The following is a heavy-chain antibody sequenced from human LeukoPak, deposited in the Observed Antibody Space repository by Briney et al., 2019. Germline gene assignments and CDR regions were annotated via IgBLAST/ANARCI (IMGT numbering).Heavy chain of an antibody. J-gene: IGHJ4*02. CDR2: ISSCSSYI. CDR3: ARDGDYEITFGGVIAPYYFDY. D-gene: IGHD3-16*02. Sequence: PGGSLRLSCAASGFTFSSYSMNWARQAPGKGLEWVSSISSCSSYIYYADSVKGRFTISRDNAKNSLYLQMNSLRAEDTAVYYCARDGDYEITFGGVIAPYYFDYWGQGTLVTVSS. CDR1: GFTFSSYS. V-gene: IGHV3-21*01.